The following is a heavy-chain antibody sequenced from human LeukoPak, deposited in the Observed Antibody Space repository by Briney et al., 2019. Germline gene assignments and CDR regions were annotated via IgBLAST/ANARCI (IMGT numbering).Heavy chain of an antibody. CDR3: AKDPTAMVISFVDY. Sequence: PGGSLRLSCAASGFTFSSYAMSWVRQAPGKGLEWVSAISGSGGSTYYADSVKGRFTISRDNSKNTLYLQMNSLRAEDTAVYYCAKDPTAMVISFVDYWGQGTLATVSS. CDR1: GFTFSSYA. V-gene: IGHV3-23*01. J-gene: IGHJ4*02. D-gene: IGHD5-18*01. CDR2: ISGSGGST.